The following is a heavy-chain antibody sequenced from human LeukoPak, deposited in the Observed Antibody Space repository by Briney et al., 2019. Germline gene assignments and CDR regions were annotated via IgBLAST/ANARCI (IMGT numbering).Heavy chain of an antibody. CDR3: ARLQYSSSWYIEDYFDY. V-gene: IGHV3-7*01. CDR2: IKQDGSEK. Sequence: PGGSLRLSCAASGFTFSSYWMSWVRQAPGKGLEWVANIKQDGSEKYYVDSVKGRFTISRDNAKNSLYLQMNSLRAEDTAVYYCARLQYSSSWYIEDYFDYWGQGTLVTVSS. D-gene: IGHD6-13*01. CDR1: GFTFSSYW. J-gene: IGHJ4*02.